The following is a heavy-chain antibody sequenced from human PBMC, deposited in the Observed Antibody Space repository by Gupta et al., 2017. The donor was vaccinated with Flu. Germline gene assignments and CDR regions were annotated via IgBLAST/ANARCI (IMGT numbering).Heavy chain of an antibody. D-gene: IGHD1-26*01. CDR3: AKENLLGGTLN. J-gene: IGHJ4*02. Sequence: QVQLVQSGAEVKKPGASVKVSCKASGYTFSGNYMHWVRQAPAQGLEWMGRIDPSSGGTIYAQKFQGRVTMTTDTSTSTAYMELSRLTSDDTALYYCAKENLLGGTLNWGPGTLVTVSS. CDR1: GYTFSGNY. V-gene: IGHV1-2*06. CDR2: IDPSSGGT.